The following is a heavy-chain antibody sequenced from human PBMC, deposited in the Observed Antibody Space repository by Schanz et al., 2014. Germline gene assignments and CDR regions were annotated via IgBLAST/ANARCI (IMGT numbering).Heavy chain of an antibody. Sequence: EVQLLESGGGLVQPGGSLRLSCEASGFSFGNYGMSWVRQAPGKGLEWVSGFDAHDGRAYYADSAKGRFTISRDNSKSTVYVEMNSLRVEDTAVYYCAKALFPGGTQTFGNWGRGTLVTVSS. CDR2: FDAHDGRA. CDR1: GFSFGNYG. V-gene: IGHV3-23*01. D-gene: IGHD2-8*02. CDR3: AKALFPGGTQTFGN. J-gene: IGHJ4*02.